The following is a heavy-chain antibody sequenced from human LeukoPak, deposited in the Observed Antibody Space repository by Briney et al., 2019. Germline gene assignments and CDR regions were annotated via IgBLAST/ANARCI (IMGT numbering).Heavy chain of an antibody. CDR2: ISAYNGNT. D-gene: IGHD2-15*01. CDR1: GYTFTSYG. J-gene: IGHJ4*02. Sequence: GASVKVSCKASGYTFTSYGISWVRQAPGQGLEWMGWISAYNGNTNYAQKLQGRVTMTTDTSTSTAYMELGSLRSDDTAVYYCARDPPIVVVAAPSEFDYWGQGTLVTVSS. V-gene: IGHV1-18*01. CDR3: ARDPPIVVVAAPSEFDY.